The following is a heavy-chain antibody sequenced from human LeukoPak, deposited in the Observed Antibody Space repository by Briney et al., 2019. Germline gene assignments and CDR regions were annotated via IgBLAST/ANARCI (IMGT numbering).Heavy chain of an antibody. J-gene: IGHJ4*02. Sequence: SETLSLTCTVAGGSLSSYYWSWIRQPAGKRLEFIGRIYVTGITNYNPSLQSRVTMSVDTSNNQFSLRLSSVNAADTAVYYCAAYPPVDTIMLWGKGILVTVTS. CDR3: AAYPPVDTIML. CDR2: IYVTGIT. V-gene: IGHV4-4*07. CDR1: GGSLSSYY. D-gene: IGHD3-16*01.